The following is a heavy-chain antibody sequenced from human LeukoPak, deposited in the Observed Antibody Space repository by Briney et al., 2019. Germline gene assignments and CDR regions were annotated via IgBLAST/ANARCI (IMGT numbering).Heavy chain of an antibody. CDR2: TSYDGSTK. J-gene: IGHJ6*03. V-gene: IGHV3-30*03. CDR3: ARDGYNPALFYMDV. CDR1: GFTFSSYR. Sequence: GGSLRLSCAASGFTFSSYRMHWVRQAPGKGLEWVAFTSYDGSTKYNADSVKGRFTISRDNSENTLYLQMNSLRADDTAVYYCARDGYNPALFYMDVWGKGTRVTVSS. D-gene: IGHD5-24*01.